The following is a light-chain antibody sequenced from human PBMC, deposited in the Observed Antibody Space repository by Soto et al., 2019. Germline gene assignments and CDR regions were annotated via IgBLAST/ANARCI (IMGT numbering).Light chain of an antibody. J-gene: IGLJ2*01. V-gene: IGLV2-8*01. CDR1: SSDIGGYNY. CDR3: SSYAGSNNYVL. CDR2: EVN. Sequence: QSVLTQPPSASGSPGQSVTISCTGTSSDIGGYNYVSWYQQHPGKAPKLMIYEVNKRPSGVPDRFSGSNSGNTASLTVSGLQAEDEADYYCSSYAGSNNYVLFGGGTKVTVL.